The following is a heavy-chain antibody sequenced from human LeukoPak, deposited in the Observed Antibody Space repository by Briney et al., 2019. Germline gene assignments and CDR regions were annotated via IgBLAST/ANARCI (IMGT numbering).Heavy chain of an antibody. CDR2: ISSSGSTI. J-gene: IGHJ2*01. CDR1: GFTFSDYY. V-gene: IGHV3-11*04. CDR3: AKGLHDMRGYGVDWYFDL. D-gene: IGHD4-17*01. Sequence: GGSLRLSCAASGFTFSDYYMSWIRQAPGKGLEWVSYISSSGSTIYYADSVKGRFTISRDNAKNSLYLQMNSLRAEDTAVYYCAKGLHDMRGYGVDWYFDLWGRGTLVTVSS.